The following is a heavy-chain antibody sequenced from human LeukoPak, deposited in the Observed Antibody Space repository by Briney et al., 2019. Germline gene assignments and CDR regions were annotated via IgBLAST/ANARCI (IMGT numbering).Heavy chain of an antibody. V-gene: IGHV3-30*03. CDR3: ARDLRYYDSSAAFDI. CDR1: GFTFSSYG. J-gene: IGHJ3*02. D-gene: IGHD3-22*01. CDR2: ISYDGSNK. Sequence: PGGSLRLSCAASGFTFSSYGMHWVRQAPGKGLEWVAVISYDGSNKYYADSVKGRFTISRDNSKNTLYLQMNSLRAEDTAVYYCARDLRYYDSSAAFDIWGQGTMVTVSS.